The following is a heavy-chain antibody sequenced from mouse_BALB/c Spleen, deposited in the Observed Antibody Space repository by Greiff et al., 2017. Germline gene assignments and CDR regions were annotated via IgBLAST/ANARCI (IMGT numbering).Heavy chain of an antibody. J-gene: IGHJ4*01. CDR2: ISSGGSYT. D-gene: IGHD1-1*01. CDR1: GFTFSSYG. CDR3: ARQSYDYAMDY. V-gene: IGHV5-6*01. Sequence: EVKLVESGGDLVKPGGSLKLSCAASGFTFSSYGMSWVRQTPDKRLEWVATISSGGSYTYYPDSVKGRFTISRDNAKNTLYLQMSSLKSEDTAMYYCARQSYDYAMDYWGQGTSVTVSS.